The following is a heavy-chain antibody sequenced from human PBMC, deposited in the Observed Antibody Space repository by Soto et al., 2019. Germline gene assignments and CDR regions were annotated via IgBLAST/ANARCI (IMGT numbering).Heavy chain of an antibody. J-gene: IGHJ3*02. Sequence: QVQLVESGGGVVQPGRSLRLSCAASGFTFSSYAMHWVRQAPGKGLEWVAVISYDGSNKYYADSVKGRFTITRDNSKNTLYLQMNRLRAEDTAVYYCARDRGGYSSSHDAFDIWGQGTMVTVSS. CDR3: ARDRGGYSSSHDAFDI. D-gene: IGHD6-13*01. CDR2: ISYDGSNK. V-gene: IGHV3-30-3*01. CDR1: GFTFSSYA.